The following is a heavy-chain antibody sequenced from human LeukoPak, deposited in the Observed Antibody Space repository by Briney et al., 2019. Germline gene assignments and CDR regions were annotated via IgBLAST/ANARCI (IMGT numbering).Heavy chain of an antibody. V-gene: IGHV4-39*07. CDR1: GGSFSSYY. D-gene: IGHD6-19*01. CDR2: IYYSGST. CDR3: ATLIAVAGTLDY. Sequence: SETLSLTCAVYGGSFSSYYWGWIRQPPGKGLEWIGSIYYSGSTYYNPSLKSRVTISVDTSKNQFSLKLSSVTAADTAVYYCATLIAVAGTLDYWGQGTLVTVSS. J-gene: IGHJ4*02.